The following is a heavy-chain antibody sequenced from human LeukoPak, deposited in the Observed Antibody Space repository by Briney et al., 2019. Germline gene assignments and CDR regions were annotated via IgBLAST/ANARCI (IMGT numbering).Heavy chain of an antibody. CDR3: ATRKCGGDCYSDYYYGMGV. D-gene: IGHD2-21*02. V-gene: IGHV1-69*04. CDR2: IIPIFGIA. Sequence: ASVKVSCKASGGTFSSYAISWVRQAPGQGLEWMGRIIPIFGIANYAQKFQGRVTITADKSTSTAYMELSSLRSEDTAVYYCATRKCGGDCYSDYYYGMGVWGQGTTVTVSS. J-gene: IGHJ6*02. CDR1: GGTFSSYA.